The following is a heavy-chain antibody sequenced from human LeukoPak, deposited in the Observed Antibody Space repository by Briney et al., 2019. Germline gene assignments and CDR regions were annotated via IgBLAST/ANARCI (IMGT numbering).Heavy chain of an antibody. D-gene: IGHD5-18*01. CDR1: GFTFSSYG. V-gene: IGHV3-33*01. CDR2: IWYDGSNK. J-gene: IGHJ6*02. CDR3: ARRKGYGHDYYYYGMDV. Sequence: GGSLRLSCAASGFTFSSYGMHWVRQAPGKGLEWVAVIWYDGSNKYYADSVKGRFTISRDNSKNTLYLQMNSLRSEDTAVYYCARRKGYGHDYYYYGMDVWGQGTTVTVSS.